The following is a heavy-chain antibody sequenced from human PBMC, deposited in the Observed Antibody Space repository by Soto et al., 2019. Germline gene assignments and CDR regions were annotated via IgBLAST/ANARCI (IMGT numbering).Heavy chain of an antibody. Sequence: RGESLKISCKGTGYSFTSYWIGWVRQMPGKGLEWMGIIYPGDSDSRYSPSFQGQVTISADKSFSTAYLQWSSLKASDTAMYYCARQEYSYGYSDYYYGMDVWGQGTTVTVSS. D-gene: IGHD5-18*01. V-gene: IGHV5-51*01. CDR2: IYPGDSDS. CDR3: ARQEYSYGYSDYYYGMDV. J-gene: IGHJ6*02. CDR1: GYSFTSYW.